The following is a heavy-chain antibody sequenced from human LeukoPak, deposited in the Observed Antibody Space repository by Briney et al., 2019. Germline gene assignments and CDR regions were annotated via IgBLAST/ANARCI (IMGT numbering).Heavy chain of an antibody. D-gene: IGHD1-14*01. CDR1: GFTFSSYA. CDR2: ISYDGSNK. CDR3: ARVYKKRYYFDY. Sequence: PGGSLRLSCAASGFTFSSYAMHWVRQAPGKGLEWVAVISYDGSNKYYADSVKGRFTISRDNSKNTLYLQMNSLRAEDTAVYYCARVYKKRYYFDYWGQGTLDTVSS. J-gene: IGHJ4*02. V-gene: IGHV3-30-3*01.